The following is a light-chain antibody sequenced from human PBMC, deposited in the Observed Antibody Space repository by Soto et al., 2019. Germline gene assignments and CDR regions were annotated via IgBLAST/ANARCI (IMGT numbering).Light chain of an antibody. CDR2: AAS. J-gene: IGKJ5*01. CDR1: QVISSY. V-gene: IGKV1-9*01. CDR3: QQLNSFPIT. Sequence: DIQLTQSPSTLSASVGDRVTITCRASQVISSYLAWYQQKPGRAPKLLIYAASTLQSGVPSRFSGSGSGTEFTLTITSLQPEDFATYYCQQLNSFPITFGQGTRLEIK.